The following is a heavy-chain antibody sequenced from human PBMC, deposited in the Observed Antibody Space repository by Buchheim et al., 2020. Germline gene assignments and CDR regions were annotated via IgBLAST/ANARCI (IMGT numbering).Heavy chain of an antibody. J-gene: IGHJ6*02. Sequence: QVQLQESGPGLVKPSETLSLTCTVSGGSISSYYWSWIRQPAGKGLEWIGRIYTSGSTNYNPSLKRRVTISVETSKNPFPLKLSSVTVADTAVYYCARDKGCTNGVCHQFGGMDVWGQGTT. D-gene: IGHD2-8*01. CDR2: IYTSGST. CDR3: ARDKGCTNGVCHQFGGMDV. CDR1: GGSISSYY. V-gene: IGHV4-4*07.